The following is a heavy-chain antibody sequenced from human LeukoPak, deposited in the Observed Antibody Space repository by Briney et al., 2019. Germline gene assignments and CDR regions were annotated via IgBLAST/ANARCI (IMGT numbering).Heavy chain of an antibody. J-gene: IGHJ5*02. V-gene: IGHV3-23*01. Sequence: GASLRLSCAASGFTFSSYAMSWVSQAPGKGLEWVSAISGSGGSTYYADSVKGRFTISRDNSKNTLYLQMNSLRAEDTAVYYCAKDWSYTVTTPVGWFDPWGQGTLVTVSS. CDR2: ISGSGGST. CDR3: AKDWSYTVTTPVGWFDP. CDR1: GFTFSSYA. D-gene: IGHD4-11*01.